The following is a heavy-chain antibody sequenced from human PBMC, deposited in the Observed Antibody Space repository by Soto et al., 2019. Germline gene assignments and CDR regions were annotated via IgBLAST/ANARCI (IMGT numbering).Heavy chain of an antibody. V-gene: IGHV4-39*01. J-gene: IGHJ5*01. CDR2: IYYNGGT. CDR1: GGSISTTSYY. Sequence: SETLSLTGPVSGGSISTTSYYWGWIRQPPGKGLEWIGNIYYNGGTYYDPSLKSRVTISVDTSKNQFSLRLSSVTAADTAVYYCARLATTVTIFDFWGQGTLVTVSS. CDR3: ARLATTVTIFDF. D-gene: IGHD4-17*01.